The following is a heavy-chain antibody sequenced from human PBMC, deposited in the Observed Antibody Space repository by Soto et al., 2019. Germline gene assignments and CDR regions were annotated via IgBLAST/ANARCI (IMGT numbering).Heavy chain of an antibody. V-gene: IGHV1-69*06. CDR1: GGTFSNYA. D-gene: IGHD2-2*01. J-gene: IGHJ6*02. CDR2: ILPIFGTA. Sequence: SVKVSCKASGGTFSNYAINWVRQAPGQGLEWMVGILPIFGTAKYAQTFQGRVTITADRSTSKAYMELSSLRSEDTAVYYCARARGGGTVTSCYHYFYYCLVVLGQGITVTVS. CDR3: ARARGGGTVTSCYHYFYYCLVV.